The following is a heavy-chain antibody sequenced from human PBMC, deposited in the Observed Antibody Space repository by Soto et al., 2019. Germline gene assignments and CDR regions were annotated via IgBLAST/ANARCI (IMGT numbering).Heavy chain of an antibody. CDR3: ARRVYDSRIFDY. CDR2: IYYSGST. CDR1: GGSISSSSYY. D-gene: IGHD3-22*01. Sequence: PSETLSLTCTVSGGSISSSSYYWGWIRQPPGKGLEWIGSIYYSGSTYYNPSLKSRVTISVDTSKNQFSLKLSPVTAADTAVYYCARRVYDSRIFDYWGQGTLVTVSS. V-gene: IGHV4-39*01. J-gene: IGHJ4*02.